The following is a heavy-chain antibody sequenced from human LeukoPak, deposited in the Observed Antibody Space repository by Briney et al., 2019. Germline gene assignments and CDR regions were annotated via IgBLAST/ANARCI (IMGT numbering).Heavy chain of an antibody. CDR3: ARDVAYSNYEIDY. Sequence: GGSLRLSCAASGFTFSSYSMNWVRQAPGKGLEWVSSISSSSSYIYYADSVKGRFTISRDNAKNSLYLQMNSLRAEDTAVYYCARDVAYSNYEIDYWGQGTLVTVSS. V-gene: IGHV3-21*01. D-gene: IGHD4-11*01. CDR2: ISSSSSYI. J-gene: IGHJ4*02. CDR1: GFTFSSYS.